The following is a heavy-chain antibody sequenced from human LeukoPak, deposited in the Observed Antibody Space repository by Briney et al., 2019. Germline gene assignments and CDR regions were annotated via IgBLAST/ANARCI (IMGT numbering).Heavy chain of an antibody. V-gene: IGHV4-59*08. J-gene: IGHJ4*02. CDR3: ARHGGDGYKYFTF. CDR1: GTPISYYY. Sequence: SETLSLTCTVSGTPISYYYCSWLRQSPPKGLDWIGYIFYTGNTDYNPSLKSRDSISVDTSKNQCSLNLNSVTAADTAVYYCARHGGDGYKYFTFWGQGTLVTVSS. D-gene: IGHD5-24*01. CDR2: IFYTGNT.